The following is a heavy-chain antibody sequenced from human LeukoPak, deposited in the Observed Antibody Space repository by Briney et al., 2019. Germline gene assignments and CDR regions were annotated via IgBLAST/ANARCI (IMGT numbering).Heavy chain of an antibody. J-gene: IGHJ4*02. CDR3: ARWEPKDYGGLIDY. D-gene: IGHD4-23*01. V-gene: IGHV1-18*01. CDR1: GYTFTSYG. CDR2: ISAYNGNT. Sequence: GASVRVSCKASGYTFTSYGMSWVRQAPGQGLEWMGWISAYNGNTNYAQKLQGRVTMTTDTSTSTAYMELRSLRSDDTAVYYCARWEPKDYGGLIDYWGQGTLVTVSS.